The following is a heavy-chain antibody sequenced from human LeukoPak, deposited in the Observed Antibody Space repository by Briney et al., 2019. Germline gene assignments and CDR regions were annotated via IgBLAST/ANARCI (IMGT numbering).Heavy chain of an antibody. CDR2: MYSRGSS. V-gene: IGHV3-53*05. J-gene: IGHJ4*02. Sequence: GGSLRLSCTVSGSTVGNNYMSWVRQAPGKGLEWVALMYSRGSSHYADSVRGRFTISIDSSKNTVYLQMNSLTAEDTAVYYCARGQIVGVQGDFWGQGPLVPVSS. CDR1: GSTVGNNY. D-gene: IGHD1-26*01. CDR3: ARGQIVGVQGDF.